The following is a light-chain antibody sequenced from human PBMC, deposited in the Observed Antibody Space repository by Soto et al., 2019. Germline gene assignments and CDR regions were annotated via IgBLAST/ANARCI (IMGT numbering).Light chain of an antibody. CDR3: QQYKNWLRPT. J-gene: IGKJ4*01. CDR2: GAS. Sequence: IVMTQSPATLSVSPGERATLSCRASQSVSSNLAWYQQKPGQGPRLLIYGASTRATGIPARFSGSGSGTEFTLPISSLQSEDFALYDCQQYKNWLRPTFGGGTKVEIK. V-gene: IGKV3-15*01. CDR1: QSVSSN.